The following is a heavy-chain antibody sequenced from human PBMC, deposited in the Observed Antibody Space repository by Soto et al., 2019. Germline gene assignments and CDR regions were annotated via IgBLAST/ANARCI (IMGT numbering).Heavy chain of an antibody. CDR2: IIPVFGRP. Sequence: SVKVSCKASGGTFSSFGISWVRQAPGQGLEWMGGIIPVFGRPNYAQRFRGRLTITADGSTNTSYMELIDLTSEDTAVYYCAREASGYDFWGQGTQVTVSS. CDR1: GGTFSSFG. D-gene: IGHD5-12*01. CDR3: AREASGYDF. V-gene: IGHV1-69*13. J-gene: IGHJ1*01.